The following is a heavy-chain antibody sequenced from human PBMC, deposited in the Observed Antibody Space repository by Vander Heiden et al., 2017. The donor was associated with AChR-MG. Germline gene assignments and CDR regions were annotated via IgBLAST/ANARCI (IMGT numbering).Heavy chain of an antibody. D-gene: IGHD6-13*01. CDR1: GFTFSSYW. CDR2: IKQDGSEK. CDR3: ARDREGSSCQDY. Sequence: EVQLVESGGGLVPPGGSLRLSCSASGFTFSSYWMSWVHQAPGKGLEWVANIKQDGSEKYYVDSVKGRFTISRDNAKNSLYLQMNSLRAEDTAVYYCARDREGSSCQDYWGQGTLVTVSS. J-gene: IGHJ4*02. V-gene: IGHV3-7*03.